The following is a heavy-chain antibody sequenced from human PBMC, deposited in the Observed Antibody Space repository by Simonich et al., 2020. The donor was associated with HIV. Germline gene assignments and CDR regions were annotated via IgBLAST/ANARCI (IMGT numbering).Heavy chain of an antibody. CDR2: SNGCGSST. CDR1: GFTFSSYW. V-gene: IGHV3-74*01. Sequence: EVQLVESGGGLVQPGGSLRLSCAASGFTFSSYWMNWVRQAPGKGLGWVSRSNGCGSSTNYADSVMGRFTISRDNAKNTLYLQMNSLRVEDTAVYFCARFGYYDSSGYYGYLQHLGQGTLVTVSS. J-gene: IGHJ1*01. CDR3: ARFGYYDSSGYYGYLQH. D-gene: IGHD3-22*01.